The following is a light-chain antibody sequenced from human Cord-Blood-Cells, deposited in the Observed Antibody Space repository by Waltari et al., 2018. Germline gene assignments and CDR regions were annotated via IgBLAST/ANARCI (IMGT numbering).Light chain of an antibody. J-gene: IGLJ2*01. Sequence: QSVLTQPPSASGTPGQRVTISCSGSSSNIGSNTVNWYQQLPGTAPKLLIYSNNQRPSGVPYRFSGSKSVTTASLAISVLQSEDEADYYCAAWDDSLNGVVFGGGTKLTVL. CDR2: SNN. V-gene: IGLV1-44*01. CDR3: AAWDDSLNGVV. CDR1: SSNIGSNT.